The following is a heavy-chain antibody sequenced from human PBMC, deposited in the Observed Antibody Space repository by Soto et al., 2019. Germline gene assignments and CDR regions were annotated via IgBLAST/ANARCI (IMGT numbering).Heavy chain of an antibody. CDR2: IWYDGSNK. CDR1: GFTFSSYG. J-gene: IGHJ4*02. Sequence: GGSLRLSCAASGFTFSSYGMHWVRQAPGKGLEWVAVIWYDGSNKYYADSVKGRFTISRDNSRNTLYLQMNSLRAEDTAVYYCARVGEDTAMEIWGQGTLVTVSS. D-gene: IGHD5-18*01. V-gene: IGHV3-33*01. CDR3: ARVGEDTAMEI.